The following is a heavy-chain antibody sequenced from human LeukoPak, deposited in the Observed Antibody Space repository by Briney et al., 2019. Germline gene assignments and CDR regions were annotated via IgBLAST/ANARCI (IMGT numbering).Heavy chain of an antibody. CDR1: GFTFSSYA. CDR3: AKDRTRLSVPAAPFDY. D-gene: IGHD2-2*01. J-gene: IGHJ4*02. CDR2: ISGSGGST. V-gene: IGHV3-23*01. Sequence: GGSLRLSCAASGFTFSSYAMSWVRQAPGKGLEWVSAISGSGGSTYYADSVKGRFTISRDNSKNTLYLQMNSLRAEDTAVYYCAKDRTRLSVPAAPFDYWGQGTPVTVSS.